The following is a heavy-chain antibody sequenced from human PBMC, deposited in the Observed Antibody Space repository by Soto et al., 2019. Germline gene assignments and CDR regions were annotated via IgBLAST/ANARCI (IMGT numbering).Heavy chain of an antibody. Sequence: EVQLLESGGGLVQPGGSLRLSCAASGFTFSSYAMSWVRQAPGKGLEWVSVISGSGGITYYADSVKGRFTISRDNSKNTPYLQMTSLGSEDTAVFYCAKRTSGWYFDYWGQGTLVTVSS. V-gene: IGHV3-23*01. CDR1: GFTFSSYA. J-gene: IGHJ4*02. CDR2: ISGSGGIT. CDR3: AKRTSGWYFDY. D-gene: IGHD6-19*01.